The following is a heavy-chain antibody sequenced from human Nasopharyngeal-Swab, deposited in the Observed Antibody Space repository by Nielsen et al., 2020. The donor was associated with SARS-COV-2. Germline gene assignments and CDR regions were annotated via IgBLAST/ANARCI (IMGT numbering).Heavy chain of an antibody. D-gene: IGHD3-10*01. CDR3: ARDRVVQGVYYYGMDV. CDR2: ISSSSSYT. Sequence: GQAAGKGLEWVSYISSSSSYTNYADSVKGRFTISRDNAKNSLYLQMNSLRAEDTAVYYCARDRVVQGVYYYGMDVWGQGTTVTVSS. J-gene: IGHJ6*02. V-gene: IGHV3-11*06.